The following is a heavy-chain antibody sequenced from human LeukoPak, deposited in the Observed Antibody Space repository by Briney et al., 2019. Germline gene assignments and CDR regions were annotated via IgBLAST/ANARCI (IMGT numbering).Heavy chain of an antibody. V-gene: IGHV3-23*01. D-gene: IGHD2-15*01. CDR1: GFTFSSYA. CDR3: AKSPAKGYCSGNSCDRVIDAFDI. Sequence: GGSLRLSCAVSGFTFSSYAMSWVRQAPGKGLEWVSAISGIGGSTYYADSVKGRFTIYRDNSKNPLYLQMNSLRAEDTAVYYWAKSPAKGYCSGNSCDRVIDAFDIWGQGTMVTVSS. CDR2: ISGIGGST. J-gene: IGHJ3*02.